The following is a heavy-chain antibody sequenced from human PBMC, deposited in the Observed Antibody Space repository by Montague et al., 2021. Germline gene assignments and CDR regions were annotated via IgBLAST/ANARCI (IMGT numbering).Heavy chain of an antibody. CDR1: GDSMNTYK. CDR2: IYSSGNT. V-gene: IGHV4-59*01. D-gene: IGHD1-26*01. J-gene: IGHJ3*01. Sequence: SETLSLTCTVSGDSMNTYKWNWIRQPPGKGLEWICYIYSSGNTNYNPSLKSRVTITVDTSRYKFSLEVSSVTAADTAMYYCARVWSGFDFWGHGTMVTVSS. CDR3: ARVWSGFDF.